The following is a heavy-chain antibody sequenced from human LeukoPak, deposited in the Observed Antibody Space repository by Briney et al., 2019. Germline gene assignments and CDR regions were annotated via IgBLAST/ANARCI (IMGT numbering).Heavy chain of an antibody. CDR1: GFTFSSYS. CDR3: ARATFPEYYFDY. V-gene: IGHV3-21*01. Sequence: GGSLRLSCAASGFTFSSYSMNWVRQAPGKGLEWVSSISSSSSYIYYADSVKGRFTISRDNAKNSLYLQMNSPRAEDTAVYYCARATFPEYYFDYWGQGTLVTVSS. CDR2: ISSSSSYI. D-gene: IGHD2/OR15-2a*01. J-gene: IGHJ4*02.